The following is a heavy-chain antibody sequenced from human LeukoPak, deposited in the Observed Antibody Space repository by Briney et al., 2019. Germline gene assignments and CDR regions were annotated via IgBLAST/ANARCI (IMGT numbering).Heavy chain of an antibody. V-gene: IGHV4-31*03. Sequence: SQTLSLTCTVSGGSISSGGYSWRWIRQHPGKGLEWLGYIYYSGRTYYNQSLKSRVTISVDTSKNQFSLKLSSVTAADTAVYYCARDRKNLSWFDPWGQGTLVAVSS. J-gene: IGHJ5*02. CDR2: IYYSGRT. CDR1: GGSISSGGYS. CDR3: ARDRKNLSWFDP.